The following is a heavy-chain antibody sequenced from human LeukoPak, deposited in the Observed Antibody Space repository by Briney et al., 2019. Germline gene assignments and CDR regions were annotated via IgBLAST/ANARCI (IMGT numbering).Heavy chain of an antibody. CDR2: ISYDGSNK. CDR3: AKKMRFGSRHSMDV. CDR1: GFTLSSYG. V-gene: IGHV3-30*18. J-gene: IGHJ6*02. D-gene: IGHD3-10*01. Sequence: GGSLRLSCAASGFTLSSYGMQWVRQAPGKGLEWVAVISYDGSNKYYADSVKGRFTIYRDNSKNTLYLQMNSLRAEDTAVYYCAKKMRFGSRHSMDVWGQGTTVTVSS.